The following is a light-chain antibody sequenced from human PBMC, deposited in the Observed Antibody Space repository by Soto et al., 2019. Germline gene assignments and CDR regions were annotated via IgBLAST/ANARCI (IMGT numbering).Light chain of an antibody. CDR2: DIS. V-gene: IGKV3D-15*01. Sequence: ELVITPSPATPSVSPGERAPPSRRASQSVSSNLAWYQQKPGQAPSLLIYDISARATGIPTRFSGSGSGTEFTLTISSLQSEDFAVYYRQQYGSSPGTFGQGTRLEIK. J-gene: IGKJ5*01. CDR1: QSVSSN. CDR3: QQYGSSPGT.